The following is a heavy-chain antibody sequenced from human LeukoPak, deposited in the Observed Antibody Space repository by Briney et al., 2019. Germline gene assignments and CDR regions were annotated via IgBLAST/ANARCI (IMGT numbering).Heavy chain of an antibody. Sequence: GGSLRLSCAASGFTFNSYGMSWVRQAPGKGLEWVAVISYDGSNKYYADSVKGRFTISRDNSKNTLYLQMNSLRAEGTAVYYCAKGMVAYGSGSLFDYWGQGTLVTVSS. CDR1: GFTFNSYG. CDR2: ISYDGSNK. J-gene: IGHJ4*02. D-gene: IGHD3-10*01. V-gene: IGHV3-30*18. CDR3: AKGMVAYGSGSLFDY.